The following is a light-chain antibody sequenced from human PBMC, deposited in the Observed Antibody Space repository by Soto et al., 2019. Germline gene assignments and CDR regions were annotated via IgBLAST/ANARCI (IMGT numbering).Light chain of an antibody. V-gene: IGKV4-1*01. CDR3: QQYYNPPWT. Sequence: DTVMSQSPASLAVSLGGRATINCKSSQRLLYRSNTKNYLAWYQHKAGQPPKLLIYWASTRDSGVPDRFSGSGSGTDFTLTINNVQAEDVAVYYCQQYYNPPWTFGQGTKVEI. CDR2: WAS. J-gene: IGKJ1*01. CDR1: QRLLYRSNTKNY.